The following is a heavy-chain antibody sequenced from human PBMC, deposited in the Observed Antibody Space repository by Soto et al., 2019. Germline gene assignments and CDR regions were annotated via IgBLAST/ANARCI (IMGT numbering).Heavy chain of an antibody. Sequence: QLVESGGGLVQPGGSLRLSCAASGFTFSNYWMTWVRQASGKGLEWVANIKRDGSGGSYLDSVRGRFTVSRDNARNSLYLQMNSLRAEDTALYYCARDVSPGSSGWYFDAFDIWGQGTKVTVSS. CDR2: IKRDGSGG. D-gene: IGHD6-13*01. CDR1: GFTFSNYW. CDR3: ARDVSPGSSGWYFDAFDI. V-gene: IGHV3-7*01. J-gene: IGHJ3*02.